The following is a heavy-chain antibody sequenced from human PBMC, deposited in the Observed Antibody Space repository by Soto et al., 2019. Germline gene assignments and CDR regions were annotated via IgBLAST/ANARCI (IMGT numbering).Heavy chain of an antibody. Sequence: ASVKVSCKASGYTFTSYAMHWVRQAPGQRLEWMGWINAGNGNTKYSQKFQGRVTITGDTSASTAYMELSSLRSEDTAVYYCARIVVVVAATDYYGMDVWGQGTTVTV. V-gene: IGHV1-3*01. CDR3: ARIVVVVAATDYYGMDV. J-gene: IGHJ6*02. CDR2: INAGNGNT. D-gene: IGHD2-15*01. CDR1: GYTFTSYA.